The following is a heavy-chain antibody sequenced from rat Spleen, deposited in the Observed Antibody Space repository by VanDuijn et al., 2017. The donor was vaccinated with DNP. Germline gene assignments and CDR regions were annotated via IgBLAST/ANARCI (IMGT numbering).Heavy chain of an antibody. CDR1: GFIFSDYA. Sequence: EVQLVESGGGLVRPGNSLRLSCAASGFIFSDYAMAWVRQSPKMGLEWVATIIYDGSSTFYRDSVTGRFTISRDFAKSSLYLQMDSLRSEDTATYYCARHGVTIAAISTGAMDAWGQGTSVTVSS. CDR3: ARHGVTIAAISTGAMDA. CDR2: IIYDGSST. V-gene: IGHV5-17*01. D-gene: IGHD1-2*01. J-gene: IGHJ4*01.